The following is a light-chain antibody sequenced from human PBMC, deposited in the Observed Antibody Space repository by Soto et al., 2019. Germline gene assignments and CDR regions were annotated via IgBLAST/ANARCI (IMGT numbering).Light chain of an antibody. Sequence: EIVWTQSPGTLSLSPGERATLSCRASQSVSRNYLAWYQQRPGQAPRLLIYDAFNRATGIPDRFSGRGSGTDFTLTISRLEPEDFAVYYCQQYGDSPRTFGQGTKVEIK. V-gene: IGKV3-20*01. CDR1: QSVSRNY. J-gene: IGKJ1*01. CDR2: DAF. CDR3: QQYGDSPRT.